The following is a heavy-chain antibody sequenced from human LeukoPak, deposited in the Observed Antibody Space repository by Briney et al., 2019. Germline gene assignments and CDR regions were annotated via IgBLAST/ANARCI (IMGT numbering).Heavy chain of an antibody. CDR2: IYTSGST. Sequence: SETLSLTCTVSGGSISSGSYYWSWIRQPAGKGLEWIGRIYTSGSTNYNPSLKSRVTISVDTSKNQFSLKLSSMTAADTAVYYCARGGWCSSTSCFRYNWFYPWGQGTLVTVSS. J-gene: IGHJ5*02. V-gene: IGHV4-61*02. D-gene: IGHD2-2*01. CDR1: GGSISSGSYY. CDR3: ARGGWCSSTSCFRYNWFYP.